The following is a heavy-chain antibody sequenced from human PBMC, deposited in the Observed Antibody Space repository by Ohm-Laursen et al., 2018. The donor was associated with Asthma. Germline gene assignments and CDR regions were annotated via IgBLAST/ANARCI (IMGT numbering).Heavy chain of an antibody. D-gene: IGHD4-23*01. Sequence: SETLSLTCTVSGDSISNFYWSLIRQPPGKGLEWIGYIEYSGRTEYNPSFKTRVTISVDTSKKQISLNLRSVTAADTAVYYCAREVYGGYFDSWGLGTLVTVSS. CDR2: IEYSGRT. CDR1: GDSISNFY. V-gene: IGHV4-59*01. CDR3: AREVYGGYFDS. J-gene: IGHJ4*01.